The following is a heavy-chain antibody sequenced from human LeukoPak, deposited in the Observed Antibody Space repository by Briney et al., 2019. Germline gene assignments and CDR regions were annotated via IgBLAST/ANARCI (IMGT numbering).Heavy chain of an antibody. D-gene: IGHD4-17*01. CDR1: GFTFSSYE. CDR3: ARESSRKMTTVID. CDR2: ISGSAGTI. V-gene: IGHV3-48*03. J-gene: IGHJ4*02. Sequence: PGGSLRLSCAASGFTFSSYEMSWIRQAPGKGLEWVSYISGSAGTIYYADSVKGRFTVSRDNAKNSLYLQMNSLRAEDTAVYYCARESSRKMTTVIDWGQGTLVTVS.